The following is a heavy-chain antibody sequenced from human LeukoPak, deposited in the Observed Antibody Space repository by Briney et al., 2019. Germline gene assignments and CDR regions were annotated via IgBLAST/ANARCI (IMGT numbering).Heavy chain of an antibody. D-gene: IGHD3-9*01. CDR3: ALGLVTDY. V-gene: IGHV3-66*01. Sequence: PGGSLRLSCAASGFTVSSDFMSWVRQAPGKGLEWVSVIYSGGSTYYADSVKGRFTISRDNSKNTLYLQMNSLRVEDTAVYYCALGLVTDYWGQGTLVTVSS. CDR2: IYSGGST. CDR1: GFTVSSDF. J-gene: IGHJ4*02.